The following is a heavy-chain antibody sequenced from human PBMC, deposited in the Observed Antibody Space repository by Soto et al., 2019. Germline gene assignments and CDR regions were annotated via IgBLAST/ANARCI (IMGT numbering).Heavy chain of an antibody. J-gene: IGHJ6*03. D-gene: IGHD3-16*01. CDR3: ARGPYYDLIWNYYYMDV. CDR1: GRSISGHY. CDR2: MYYSGST. Sequence: QVQLQESGPGLVKPSETLSLSCSVSGRSISGHYWSWVRQTPGKGLEWIGSMYYSGSTNYNPSLKSRVTISVDTSKNHFSLRLTTVTAADTAVYYCARGPYYDLIWNYYYMDVWGKGTTVTVSS. V-gene: IGHV4-59*08.